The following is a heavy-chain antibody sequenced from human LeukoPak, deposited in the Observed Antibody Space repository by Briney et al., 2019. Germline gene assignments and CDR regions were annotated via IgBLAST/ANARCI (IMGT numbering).Heavy chain of an antibody. J-gene: IGHJ5*02. CDR3: ARDRKQWLRGPFDP. Sequence: SETLSLTCTVSGGSISNYYWSWIRQPPGKGLEWIGYIYQSGSTDYNPSLKSRVTMSVDTSKNQFSLRLSSVTAADTAVYYCARDRKQWLRGPFDPWGQGTLVTVSS. V-gene: IGHV4-59*01. CDR1: GGSISNYY. CDR2: IYQSGST. D-gene: IGHD6-19*01.